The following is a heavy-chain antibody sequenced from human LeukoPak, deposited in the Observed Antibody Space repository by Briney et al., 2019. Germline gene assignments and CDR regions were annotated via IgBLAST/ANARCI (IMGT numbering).Heavy chain of an antibody. Sequence: SETLSLTCTVSGGSISSYYWIWIRQPPGKGLEWIGYIYYSGSTNYNPSLKSRVTISVDTSKNQFSLKLSSVTAADTAVYYCARVHGGELHPSRGVYFDYWGQGTLVTVSS. D-gene: IGHD1-26*01. CDR3: ARVHGGELHPSRGVYFDY. V-gene: IGHV4-59*01. CDR2: IYYSGST. J-gene: IGHJ4*02. CDR1: GGSISSYY.